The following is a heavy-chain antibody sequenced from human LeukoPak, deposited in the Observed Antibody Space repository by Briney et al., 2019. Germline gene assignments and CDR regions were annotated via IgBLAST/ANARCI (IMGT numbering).Heavy chain of an antibody. V-gene: IGHV3-64*02. CDR1: GFGFSYYD. J-gene: IGHJ3*01. D-gene: IGHD3-22*01. Sequence: GGSLRLSCAASGFGFSYYDMHWVRQAPGKGLECVSAINSNGRTIHYADSVKGRFTVSRDNSNNTLYLQMGGLKPEDMAVYYCARFVSSGPLWGQGTMVTVSS. CDR2: INSNGRTI. CDR3: ARFVSSGPL.